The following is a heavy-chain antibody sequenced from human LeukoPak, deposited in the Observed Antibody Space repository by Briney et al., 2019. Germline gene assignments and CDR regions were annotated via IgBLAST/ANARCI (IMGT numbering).Heavy chain of an antibody. Sequence: ASVKVSCKVSGYTLTELSMHWVRQAPGKGLEWIGGFDPEDGETIYAQKFQGRVTMTEDTSTGTAYMELSSLRSEDTAVYYCATLVLDYDIWWVFDYWGQGTLVTVSS. CDR1: GYTLTELS. V-gene: IGHV1-24*01. CDR2: FDPEDGET. D-gene: IGHD3-9*01. CDR3: ATLVLDYDIWWVFDY. J-gene: IGHJ4*02.